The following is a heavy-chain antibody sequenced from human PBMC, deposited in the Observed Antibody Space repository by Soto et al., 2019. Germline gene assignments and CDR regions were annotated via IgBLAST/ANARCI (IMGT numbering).Heavy chain of an antibody. D-gene: IGHD3-9*01. J-gene: IGHJ1*01. CDR2: IYYSGST. CDR1: GGSISSGDYY. Sequence: SETLSLTCTVSGGSISSGDYYWSWIRQPPGKGLEWIGYIYYSGSTYYNPSLKSRVTISVDTSKNQFSLKLSSVTAADTAVYYCARGAGLRYFDWLPTHDEYFQHWGQGTLVTVSS. V-gene: IGHV4-30-4*01. CDR3: ARGAGLRYFDWLPTHDEYFQH.